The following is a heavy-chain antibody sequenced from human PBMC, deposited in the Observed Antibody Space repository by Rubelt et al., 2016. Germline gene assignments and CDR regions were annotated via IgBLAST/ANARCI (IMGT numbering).Heavy chain of an antibody. J-gene: IGHJ6*02. CDR3: AREDGSGGYGMDV. CDR2: IYYSGST. V-gene: IGHV4-39*07. Sequence: QLQLQESGPGLVKPSETLSLTCTVSGGSISSSSYYWGWIRQPPGKGLEWIGGIYYSGSTHYNPSLKSLYPILGDTAKNQFALKPGSVTAADSAVYYCAREDGSGGYGMDVWGQGTTVTVSS. CDR1: GGSISSSSYY. D-gene: IGHD3-10*01.